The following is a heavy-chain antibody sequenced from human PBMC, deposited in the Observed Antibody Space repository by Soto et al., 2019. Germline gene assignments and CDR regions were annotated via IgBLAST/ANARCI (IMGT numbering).Heavy chain of an antibody. V-gene: IGHV3-66*01. Sequence: GGALRLSCAVSGFTVNNDYMSWVRQAPGKGLEWVSVIYSSGKTDYADSVRGRFTVSRDTFRNMLYLQMNSLRVEDTAVYYCTRDSSYYGAGRGVLDYWGPGTLVTVSS. CDR3: TRDSSYYGAGRGVLDY. J-gene: IGHJ4*02. CDR1: GFTVNNDY. CDR2: IYSSGKT. D-gene: IGHD3-10*01.